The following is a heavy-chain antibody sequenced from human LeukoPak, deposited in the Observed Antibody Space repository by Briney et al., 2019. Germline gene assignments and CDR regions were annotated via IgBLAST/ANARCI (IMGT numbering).Heavy chain of an antibody. Sequence: GGSLRLSCAASGFTFSSYWMSWVRQAPGKGLEWVANIKQDGSEKYYVDSVKGRFTISRDNAKNSLYLQMNSLRAEDTAVYYCARLDSSGWTTFFGYWGQGTLVTVSS. CDR3: ARLDSSGWTTFFGY. CDR1: GFTFSSYW. J-gene: IGHJ4*02. D-gene: IGHD6-19*01. V-gene: IGHV3-7*01. CDR2: IKQDGSEK.